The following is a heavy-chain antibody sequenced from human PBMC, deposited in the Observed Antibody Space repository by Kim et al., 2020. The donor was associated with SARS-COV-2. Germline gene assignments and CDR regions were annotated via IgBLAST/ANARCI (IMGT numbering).Heavy chain of an antibody. CDR2: IYPSDSDS. J-gene: IGHJ4*02. CDR1: GYSFTSYW. CDR3: ARHTNLYSTDY. Sequence: GESLKISCKGSGYSFTSYWIGWVRQMPGKGLEWMGIIYPSDSDSRYSPSFQGQVTISADKSINTAYLQWSSLKASDTAMYYCARHTNLYSTDYWGQGTLVTVSS. D-gene: IGHD3-16*01. V-gene: IGHV5-51*01.